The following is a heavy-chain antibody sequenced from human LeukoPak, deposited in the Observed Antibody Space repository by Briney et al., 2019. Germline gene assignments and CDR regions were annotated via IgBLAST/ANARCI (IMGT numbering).Heavy chain of an antibody. D-gene: IGHD5-18*01. CDR1: GFTFSDYY. V-gene: IGHV3-11*01. J-gene: IGHJ6*02. CDR3: ARDRGYSYGSYYYYGMDV. Sequence: PGGSLRLSCAASGFTFSDYYMSWIRQAPGKGLEWVSYISSSGSTIYYADSVKGRFTISRDNAKNSLYLQMNSLRAEDTAVYYCARDRGYSYGSYYYYGMDVWGQGTTVTVSS. CDR2: ISSSGSTI.